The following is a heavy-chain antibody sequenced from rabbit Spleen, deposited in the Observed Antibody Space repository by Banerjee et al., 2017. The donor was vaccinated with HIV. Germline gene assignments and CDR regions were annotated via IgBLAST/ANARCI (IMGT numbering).Heavy chain of an antibody. D-gene: IGHD4-2*01. J-gene: IGHJ4*01. Sequence: QSLEESGGGLVQPEGSLTLTCTASGFSFSSSYYMYWVRQAPGKGLEWIGCIFSSSPITWYASWAKGRFTISKTSSTTVTLQMTSLTDADTVTYFCARGGYGGHIYAMGLWGPGTLVTVS. V-gene: IGHV1S40*01. CDR3: ARGGYGGHIYAMGL. CDR1: GFSFSSSYY. CDR2: IFSSSPIT.